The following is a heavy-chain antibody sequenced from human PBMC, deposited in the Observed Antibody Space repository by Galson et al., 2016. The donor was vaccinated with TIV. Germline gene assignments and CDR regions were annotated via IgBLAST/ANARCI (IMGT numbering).Heavy chain of an antibody. CDR2: ISHDGNNK. J-gene: IGHJ4*02. D-gene: IGHD1-7*01. V-gene: IGHV3-30-3*01. CDR1: GFTFSSYT. CDR3: TREGRGNWKYVDYFDS. Sequence: SLRLSCAASGFTFSSYTFHWVRQTPGKGLEWVAIISHDGNNKDVADFVQARFTISNESSKNRLYLQMNNLSLEDKALYFCTREGRGNWKYVDYFDSGGQGTLVTVSS.